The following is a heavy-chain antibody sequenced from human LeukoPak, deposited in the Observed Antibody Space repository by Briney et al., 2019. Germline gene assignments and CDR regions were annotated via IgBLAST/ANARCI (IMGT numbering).Heavy chain of an antibody. CDR1: GMTFERHG. D-gene: IGHD6-13*01. CDR2: IKQDGSEK. CDR3: ARGSSYSWFDP. V-gene: IGHV3-7*01. Sequence: GSLRLSCAVSGMTFERHGMHWVRQPPGXGLEWVANIKQDGSEKYYVDSVKGRFTISRDNAKNSLYLQMNSLRAEDTAVYYCARGSSYSWFDPWGQGTLVTVSS. J-gene: IGHJ5*02.